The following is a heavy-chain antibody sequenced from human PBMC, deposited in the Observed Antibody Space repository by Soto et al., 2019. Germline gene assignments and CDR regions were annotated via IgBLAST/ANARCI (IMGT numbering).Heavy chain of an antibody. D-gene: IGHD3-22*01. CDR1: GFTFDDFG. V-gene: IGHV3-30*18. Sequence: QVQLVESGGGVVQPGTSLKLSCAASGFTFDDFGFHWVRQAPGKGLEWVATLSYDGSHEYYADSVKGRFTISRDNSKIMLYLQMNSLKTEDTAMYYCAKEMFPRTVLDSSSPWGDYWGQGTLVTVSS. CDR2: LSYDGSHE. J-gene: IGHJ4*02. CDR3: AKEMFPRTVLDSSSPWGDY.